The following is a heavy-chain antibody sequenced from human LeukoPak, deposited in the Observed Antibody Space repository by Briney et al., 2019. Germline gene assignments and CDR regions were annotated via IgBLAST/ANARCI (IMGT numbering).Heavy chain of an antibody. Sequence: PGGSLRLSCAAAGFTFSGSAMDWVRQASGKGLEWVGRIRSKANSYATAYAASVKGRFTISRDDSKNTAYLQINSLKTEDTAVYYCTRLRWELLGGHDYWGQGTLVTVSS. CDR2: IRSKANSYAT. D-gene: IGHD1-26*01. J-gene: IGHJ4*02. V-gene: IGHV3-73*01. CDR1: GFTFSGSA. CDR3: TRLRWELLGGHDY.